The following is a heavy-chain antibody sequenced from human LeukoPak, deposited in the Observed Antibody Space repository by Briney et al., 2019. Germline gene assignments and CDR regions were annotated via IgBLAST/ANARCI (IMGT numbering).Heavy chain of an antibody. Sequence: SETLSLTCTVSGGSISSYYWSWIRQPAGKGLEWIGRIYTSGSTNYNPSLKSRVTMSVDTSKNQFSLKLSSVTAADTAVYYCASGDIVGATLDYWGQGTLVTVSP. CDR2: IYTSGST. J-gene: IGHJ4*02. CDR1: GGSISSYY. CDR3: ASGDIVGATLDY. D-gene: IGHD1-26*01. V-gene: IGHV4-4*07.